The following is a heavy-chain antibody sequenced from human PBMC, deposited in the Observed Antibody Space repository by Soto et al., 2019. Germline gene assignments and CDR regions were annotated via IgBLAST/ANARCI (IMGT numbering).Heavy chain of an antibody. CDR2: IIPIFGTA. CDR3: ASCKSSTMVRGTMDLTY. CDR1: GGTFSSYA. J-gene: IGHJ4*02. D-gene: IGHD3-10*01. Sequence: ASVKVSCKASGGTFSSYAISWVRQAPGQGLEWMGGIIPIFGTANYAQKFQGRVTITADESTSTAYMELSSLRSEDTAVYYCASCKSSTMVRGTMDLTYWGQGTLVTVSS. V-gene: IGHV1-69*13.